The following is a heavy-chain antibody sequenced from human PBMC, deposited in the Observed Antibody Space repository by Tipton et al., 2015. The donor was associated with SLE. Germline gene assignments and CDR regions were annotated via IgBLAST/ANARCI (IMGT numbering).Heavy chain of an antibody. CDR2: IHYSGTT. CDR3: ARLPTGFPNWFDP. Sequence: TLSLTCTVSGVSVSSDSHYWSWIRQPPGKGLEWIGTIHYSGTTYYNPSLRSRVTISVDTSKNQFSLKLSSVTAADTAVYYCARLPTGFPNWFDPWGQGTLVTVSS. D-gene: IGHD4-17*01. CDR1: GVSVSSDSHY. J-gene: IGHJ5*02. V-gene: IGHV4-39*01.